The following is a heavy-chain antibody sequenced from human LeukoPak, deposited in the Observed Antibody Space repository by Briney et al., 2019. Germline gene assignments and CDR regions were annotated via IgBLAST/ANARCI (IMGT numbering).Heavy chain of an antibody. J-gene: IGHJ6*03. CDR3: TRGSIAYYYMDV. Sequence: PSETLSLTCAVYGGSFSGYYWSWIRQPPGRGLEWIGSIYHSGRTYYSPSLKSRVTISVDTSKNQFSLKLSSVTAADTAVYYCTRGSIAYYYMDVWGKGTTVTISS. CDR1: GGSFSGYY. D-gene: IGHD3-22*01. V-gene: IGHV4-34*01. CDR2: IYHSGRT.